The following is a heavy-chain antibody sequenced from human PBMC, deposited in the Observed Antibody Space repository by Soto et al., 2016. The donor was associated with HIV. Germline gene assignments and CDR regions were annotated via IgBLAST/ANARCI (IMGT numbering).Heavy chain of an antibody. CDR1: GGSISSYY. V-gene: IGHV4-59*01. D-gene: IGHD6-13*01. CDR2: IYYNGSS. CDR3: ARDGQQLVPYGWFDP. J-gene: IGHJ5*02. Sequence: QVQLQESGPGLVKPSETVSLTCVVSGGSISSYYWSWIRQPPGKGLEWIGYIYYNGSSNCNPSLKSRVSISVNRSKKQFALKLTSVTAADTAVYYCARDGQQLVPYGWFDPWGQGTLVTVSS.